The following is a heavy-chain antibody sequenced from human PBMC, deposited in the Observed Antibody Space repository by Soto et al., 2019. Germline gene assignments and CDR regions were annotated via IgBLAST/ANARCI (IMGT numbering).Heavy chain of an antibody. V-gene: IGHV4-4*02. Sequence: QVQLQESGPGLVKPSGTLSLTCAVSGGSISSSNWWSWVRQPPGKGLEWIGEIYHSGSTNYNPSPEGRGARSVAKSQNQFSLKLSSVTAADTAVYYCARGSPDHYFDYWGQGTLVTVSS. CDR3: ARGSPDHYFDY. J-gene: IGHJ4*02. CDR1: GGSISSSNW. CDR2: IYHSGST.